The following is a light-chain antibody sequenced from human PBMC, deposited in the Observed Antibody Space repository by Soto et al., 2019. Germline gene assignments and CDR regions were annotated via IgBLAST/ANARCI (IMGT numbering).Light chain of an antibody. CDR2: DAS. V-gene: IGKV3-15*01. Sequence: EIVMTQSAATLSVSPGEGATLSCKASQNVYNNLAWYQQRPGQPPRLLIYDASTRATGISARFSGSGYGTELTLSISSLQSEDFAVYFCQQCRNWPLTFGGGTKVEIK. J-gene: IGKJ4*01. CDR3: QQCRNWPLT. CDR1: QNVYNN.